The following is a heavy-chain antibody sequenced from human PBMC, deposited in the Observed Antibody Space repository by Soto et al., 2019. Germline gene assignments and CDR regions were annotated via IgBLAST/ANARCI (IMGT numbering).Heavy chain of an antibody. D-gene: IGHD2-15*01. J-gene: IGHJ6*02. CDR2: ISAYNGNT. V-gene: IGHV1-18*04. Sequence: GASVKVSCKASGYTFTSYGISWVRQAPGQGLEWMGWISAYNGNTNYAQKLQGRVTMTTDTSTSTAYMELRSLRSDDTAVYYCARVGSGGSYLYYYYGMDVWGQGTTVTVSS. CDR1: GYTFTSYG. CDR3: ARVGSGGSYLYYYYGMDV.